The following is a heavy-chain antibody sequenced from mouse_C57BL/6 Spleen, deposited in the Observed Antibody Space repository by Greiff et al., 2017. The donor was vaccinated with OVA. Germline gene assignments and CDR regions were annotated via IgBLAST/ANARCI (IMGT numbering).Heavy chain of an antibody. CDR3: ARTGEGAWFAY. Sequence: QVQLQQSGAELAKPGASVKLSCKASGYTFTSYWMHWVKQRPGQGLEWIGYINPSSGYTKYNQKFKDKATLTAEKSSSTAYMQLSSLTYEDSAVDYCARTGEGAWFAYWGQGTLVTVSA. D-gene: IGHD4-1*01. V-gene: IGHV1-7*01. CDR2: INPSSGYT. J-gene: IGHJ3*01. CDR1: GYTFTSYW.